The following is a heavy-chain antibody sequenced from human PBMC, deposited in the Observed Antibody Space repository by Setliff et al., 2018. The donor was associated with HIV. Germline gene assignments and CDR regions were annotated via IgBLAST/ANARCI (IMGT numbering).Heavy chain of an antibody. CDR2: IYTGGST. CDR3: ARELGASPHDVFDI. CDR1: GGSISGFH. J-gene: IGHJ3*02. V-gene: IGHV4-4*08. Sequence: TSETLSLTCTVSGGSISGFHWSWIRQSPGKGLEWIGYIYTGGSTNYNPSLKSRVTISVDTSKSQFSLKLSSVTAADTAVYYCARELGASPHDVFDIWGQGTMVTVS. D-gene: IGHD3-16*01.